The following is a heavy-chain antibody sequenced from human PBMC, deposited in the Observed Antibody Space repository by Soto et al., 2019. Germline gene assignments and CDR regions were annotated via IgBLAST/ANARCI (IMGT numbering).Heavy chain of an antibody. V-gene: IGHV3-48*04. CDR3: ARDHGSGSFFFDS. CDR2: ISSSSSTI. D-gene: IGHD3-10*01. J-gene: IGHJ4*02. CDR1: GFTFSSYS. Sequence: GGSLRLSCAASGFTFSSYSMNWVRQAPGKGLEWVSYISSSSSTIYYADSVKGRLTISRDNAKNSLFLQMNSLRAEDTAVYYCARDHGSGSFFFDSWGQGTLVTVSS.